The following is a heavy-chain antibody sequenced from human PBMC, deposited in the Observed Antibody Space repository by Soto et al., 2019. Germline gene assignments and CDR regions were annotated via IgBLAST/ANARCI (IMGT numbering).Heavy chain of an antibody. CDR2: LSYDVRNK. D-gene: IGHD6-19*01. CDR1: GFTFSSYS. Sequence: GGSLRLSCAASGFTFSSYSMHWVRQSPGKGLEWVAVLSYDVRNKFYADSVKGRFTISRDNAKNSLYLQMNSLRDEDTAVYYCARTLGHSSGWYELNWFDPWGQGTLVTVSS. J-gene: IGHJ5*02. CDR3: ARTLGHSSGWYELNWFDP. V-gene: IGHV3-30*04.